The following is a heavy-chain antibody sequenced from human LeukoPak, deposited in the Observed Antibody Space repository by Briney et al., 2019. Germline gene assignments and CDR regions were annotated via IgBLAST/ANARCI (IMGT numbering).Heavy chain of an antibody. CDR3: VRDLIAAAGTHTYYFDY. Sequence: PGRSLRLSCAASGFTFSSYGMHWVRQAPGKGLEWMAVIWYDGSNKYYADSVKGRFTISRDNSKNTLYLQMNSLRAEDTAVYYCVRDLIAAAGTHTYYFDYWGQGTLVTVSS. CDR1: GFTFSSYG. V-gene: IGHV3-33*01. D-gene: IGHD6-13*01. CDR2: IWYDGSNK. J-gene: IGHJ4*02.